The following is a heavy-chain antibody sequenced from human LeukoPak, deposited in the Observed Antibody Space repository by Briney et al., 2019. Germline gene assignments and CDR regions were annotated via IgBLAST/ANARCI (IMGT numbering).Heavy chain of an antibody. V-gene: IGHV3-48*03. D-gene: IGHD3-9*01. J-gene: IGHJ4*02. Sequence: GSLRLSCAASGFTFSSYEMNWVRQAPGKGLEWVSYISSSGSTIYYADSVKGRFTISRDNAKNSLYLQVNSLRAEDTAVYYCARDTDPYDILTGYYPNYFDYWGQGTLVTVSS. CDR2: ISSSGSTI. CDR3: ARDTDPYDILTGYYPNYFDY. CDR1: GFTFSSYE.